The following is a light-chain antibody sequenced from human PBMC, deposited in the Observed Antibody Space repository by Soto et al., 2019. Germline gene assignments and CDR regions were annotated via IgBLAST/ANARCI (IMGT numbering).Light chain of an antibody. CDR2: TAS. CDR1: QDINIY. Sequence: IQLPPSPFFLSAAVGISVPIPSRASQDINIYLAWYQEKPGKAPKLLIYTASTLQRGVPSRFSGSGSGTEFTLTTSSLQPEDFAVYYCQQRSNWPFTFGPGTKVDIK. V-gene: IGKV1-9*01. CDR3: QQRSNWPFT. J-gene: IGKJ3*01.